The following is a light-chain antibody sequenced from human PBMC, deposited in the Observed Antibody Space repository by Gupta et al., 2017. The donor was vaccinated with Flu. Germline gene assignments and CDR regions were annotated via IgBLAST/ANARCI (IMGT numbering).Light chain of an antibody. CDR3: CSYATTYTWV. J-gene: IGLJ3*02. Sequence: TFSDADAYNYVSWFQQHPGKAPKLMISDVTKRPSGVPERFSGSKSGNTASLTISGLQAVDEADYYCCSYATTYTWVFGGGTKLTVL. CDR1: FSDADAYNY. CDR2: DVT. V-gene: IGLV2-11*03.